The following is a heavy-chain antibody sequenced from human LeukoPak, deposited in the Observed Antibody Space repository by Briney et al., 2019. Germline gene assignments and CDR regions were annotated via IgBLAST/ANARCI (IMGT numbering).Heavy chain of an antibody. CDR1: GDSISSGSYY. V-gene: IGHV4-61*02. J-gene: IGHJ4*02. CDR2: IYTSGST. D-gene: IGHD6-19*01. CDR3: ARESAMTGTDY. Sequence: SQTLSLTCTVSGDSISSGSYYWSWIRQPAGKGLEWIGRIYTSGSTNYNPSLKSRVTISVDTSKNQFSLKLSSVTAADTALYYCARESAMTGTDYWGQGTLVTVSS.